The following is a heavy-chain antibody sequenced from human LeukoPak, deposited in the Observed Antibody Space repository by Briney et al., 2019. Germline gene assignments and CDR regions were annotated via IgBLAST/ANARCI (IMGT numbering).Heavy chain of an antibody. D-gene: IGHD4-17*01. V-gene: IGHV3-23*01. J-gene: IGHJ4*02. CDR3: ARDYADYVGYFFYDY. Sequence: GGSLRLSCAASGFSFSSYSMNWVRQAPGKGLEWVSSISGGGETTYYADSAKGRFTISRDNSQNTLYLQMNSLRAEDAAVYYCARDYADYVGYFFYDYWGQGTLVTVSS. CDR2: ISGGGETT. CDR1: GFSFSSYS.